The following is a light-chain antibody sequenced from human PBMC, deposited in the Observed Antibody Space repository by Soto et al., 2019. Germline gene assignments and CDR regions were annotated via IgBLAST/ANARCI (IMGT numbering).Light chain of an antibody. CDR1: HSISRW. CDR3: QQYNGYPYT. V-gene: IGKV1-5*03. Sequence: DIQMTQSPSTLSASVGDRVTITCRASHSISRWLAWYQQKPGNAPKVLIYKASNLETGVPPRFSGSGSETEFTLTISRLQPDDYVTYYCQQYNGYPYTFGQGTKVEI. J-gene: IGKJ2*01. CDR2: KAS.